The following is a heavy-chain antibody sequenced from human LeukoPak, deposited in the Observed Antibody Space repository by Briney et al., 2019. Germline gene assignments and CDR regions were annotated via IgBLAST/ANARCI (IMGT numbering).Heavy chain of an antibody. D-gene: IGHD1-7*01. Sequence: TSQTLSLTCTVSGGSISSGDYYWSWIRQPPGKGLEWIGYIYYSGSTYYNPSLKSRVTISVDTSKNQFSLKLSSVTAADTAVYYCARVGTGTTEFDPWGQGTLVTVSS. J-gene: IGHJ5*02. CDR3: ARVGTGTTEFDP. V-gene: IGHV4-30-4*01. CDR2: IYYSGST. CDR1: GGSISSGDYY.